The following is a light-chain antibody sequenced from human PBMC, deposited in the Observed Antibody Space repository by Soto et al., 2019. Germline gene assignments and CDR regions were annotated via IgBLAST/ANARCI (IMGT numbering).Light chain of an antibody. Sequence: EIVLTQSPATLSLSPGERATLSCRASRSVRSYLAWYQHKHGQAPRLLIYDASNRATGIPARFSGSGSGTDFTLTISSLEPEDFAVYYCQQRSNWPLTFGGGTKVDIK. CDR2: DAS. J-gene: IGKJ4*01. V-gene: IGKV3-11*01. CDR1: RSVRSY. CDR3: QQRSNWPLT.